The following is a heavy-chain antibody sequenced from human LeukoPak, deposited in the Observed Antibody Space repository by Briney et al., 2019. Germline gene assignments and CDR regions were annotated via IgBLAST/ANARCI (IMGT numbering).Heavy chain of an antibody. CDR2: INSDGSST. Sequence: PGGSLRLSCSASGFTFSSYWMDWVRQAPGKGLVWVSRINSDGSSTSYADSVKGRFTISRDNAKNTLYLQMNSLRAEDTAVYYCANYSYGSLDHWGQGTLITVSS. D-gene: IGHD2-21*01. V-gene: IGHV3-74*01. CDR1: GFTFSSYW. J-gene: IGHJ4*02. CDR3: ANYSYGSLDH.